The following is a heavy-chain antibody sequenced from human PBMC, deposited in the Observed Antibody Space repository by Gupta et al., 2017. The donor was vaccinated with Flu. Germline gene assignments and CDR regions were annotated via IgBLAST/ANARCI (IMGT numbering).Heavy chain of an antibody. CDR3: AKEIEAGSSGWYVFDS. D-gene: IGHD6-19*01. J-gene: IGHJ5*01. CDR2: ITWDGATT. V-gene: IGHV3-43*01. CDR1: GFSFEDYN. Sequence: EVNLVESGGAVIQPGGSLRLSCAASGFSFEDYNMHWVRQAPGKGLEWVSLITWDGATTYYADSLRGRFTISRDNSGNSLTLQMNSLRIDDSALYYCAKEIEAGSSGWYVFDSWGQGTLVTVSS.